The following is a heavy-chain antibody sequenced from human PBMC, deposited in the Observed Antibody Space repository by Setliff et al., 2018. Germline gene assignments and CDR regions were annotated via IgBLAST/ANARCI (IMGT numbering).Heavy chain of an antibody. V-gene: IGHV3-23*01. CDR1: GFTFSSWG. D-gene: IGHD6-19*01. CDR2: ISGYGSRT. Sequence: PGGSLRLSCTASGFTFSSWGMSWVRQAPGKGLEWVSGISGYGSRTYYADSVKGRSTISRDNSQNTMYLQMNSLRAEDTAVYYCIRDTSGRDAFDIWGQGTMVTVSS. CDR3: IRDTSGRDAFDI. J-gene: IGHJ3*02.